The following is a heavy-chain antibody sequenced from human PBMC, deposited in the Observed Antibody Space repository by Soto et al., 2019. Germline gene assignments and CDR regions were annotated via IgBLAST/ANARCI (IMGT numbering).Heavy chain of an antibody. V-gene: IGHV3-30-3*01. J-gene: IGHJ6*02. CDR1: GFTFSSYA. CDR3: AREAFYGSGLDYHHYGMDV. D-gene: IGHD3-10*01. CDR2: ISYDGSNK. Sequence: PGGSLRHSCAASGFTFSSYAMHWGRQAPGKGLEGVAVISYDGSNKYYADSVKGRFTISRDNSKNTLYLQMNSLRAEDTAVYYCAREAFYGSGLDYHHYGMDVRGQGTTVT.